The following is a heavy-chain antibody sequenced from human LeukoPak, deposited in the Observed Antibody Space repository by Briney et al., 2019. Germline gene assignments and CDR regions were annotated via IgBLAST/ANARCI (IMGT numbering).Heavy chain of an antibody. CDR3: ARVRITMIVVVGPNDY. J-gene: IGHJ4*02. CDR2: ISAYNGNT. V-gene: IGHV1-18*01. Sequence: ASEKVSCKASGYTFTSYGISWVRQAPGQGLEWMGWISAYNGNTNYAQKLQGRVTMTTDTSTSTAYMELRSLRSDDTAVYYCARVRITMIVVVGPNDYWGQGTLVTVSS. CDR1: GYTFTSYG. D-gene: IGHD3-22*01.